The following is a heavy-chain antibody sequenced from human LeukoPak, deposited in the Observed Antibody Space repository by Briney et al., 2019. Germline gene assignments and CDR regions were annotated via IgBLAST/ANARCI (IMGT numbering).Heavy chain of an antibody. Sequence: GGSLRLSCAASGFTFSSYAMHWVRQAPGKGLEWVAVISYDGSNKYYADSVKGRFTISRDNSKNTLYLQMNSLRAEDTAEYYCARDLDSSSWYSGAFDIWGQGTMVTVSS. CDR3: ARDLDSSSWYSGAFDI. J-gene: IGHJ3*02. CDR1: GFTFSSYA. V-gene: IGHV3-30-3*01. D-gene: IGHD6-13*01. CDR2: ISYDGSNK.